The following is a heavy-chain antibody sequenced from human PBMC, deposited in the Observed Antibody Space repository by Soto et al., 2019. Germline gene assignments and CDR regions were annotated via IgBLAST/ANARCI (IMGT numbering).Heavy chain of an antibody. Sequence: QVQLVQSGAEVKKPGSSVKVSCKASGGTFSSNAISWVRQAPGQGREWMGGIIPIFGTADYAQNLQGRVTITADESTSTAYMELSSMRSEDTAVYYCARERRGDSCYSKICGLDVWGQGTTVTVSS. V-gene: IGHV1-69*12. CDR1: GGTFSSNA. CDR3: ARERRGDSCYSKICGLDV. CDR2: IIPIFGTA. J-gene: IGHJ6*02. D-gene: IGHD2-15*01.